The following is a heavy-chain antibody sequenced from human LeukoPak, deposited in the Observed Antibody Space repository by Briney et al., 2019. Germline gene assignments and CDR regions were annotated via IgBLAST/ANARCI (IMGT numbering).Heavy chain of an antibody. V-gene: IGHV4-61*02. D-gene: IGHD6-6*01. J-gene: IGHJ5*02. CDR3: ARRSGYSSSSGVNL. CDR2: IYTSGST. Sequence: PSETLSLTCTVSGGSISSGSYYWSWIRLPAGKGLEWIGRIYTSGSTNYNPSLKSRVTISVDTSKNQFSLKLNSVTAADTAVYYCARRSGYSSSSGVNLWGQGSLVTVSS. CDR1: GGSISSGSYY.